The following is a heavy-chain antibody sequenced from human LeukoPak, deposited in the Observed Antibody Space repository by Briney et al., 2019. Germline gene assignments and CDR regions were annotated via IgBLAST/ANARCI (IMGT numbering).Heavy chain of an antibody. Sequence: SETLSLTCTVSGGYISSDSLSWIRQPPRKGPEWIGYIHSSGATDYNPSLKTRVTISVDTSKHQFSLRLSSVTAAHTALYYCATLRGESSAVFGSWVQGTLVTVSS. J-gene: IGHJ4*02. CDR3: ATLRGESSAVFGS. D-gene: IGHD3-22*01. CDR1: GGYISSDS. CDR2: IHSSGAT. V-gene: IGHV4-59*08.